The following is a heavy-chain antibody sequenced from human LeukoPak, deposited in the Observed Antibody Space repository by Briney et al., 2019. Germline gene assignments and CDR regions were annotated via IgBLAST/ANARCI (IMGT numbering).Heavy chain of an antibody. CDR1: GGSISSYY. D-gene: IGHD3-22*01. Sequence: SETLSLTCTVSGGSISSYYWSWIRQPPGKGLEWIGYIYYSGSANYNPSLKSRVTISVDTSKNQFSLKLSSVTAADTAVYYCARGDYYDSSGYSNWFDPWGQGTLVTVSS. CDR2: IYYSGSA. J-gene: IGHJ5*02. V-gene: IGHV4-59*01. CDR3: ARGDYYDSSGYSNWFDP.